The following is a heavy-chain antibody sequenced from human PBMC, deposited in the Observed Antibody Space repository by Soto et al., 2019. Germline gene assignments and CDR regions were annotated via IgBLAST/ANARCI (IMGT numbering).Heavy chain of an antibody. D-gene: IGHD2-2*01. CDR2: IYYSGST. CDR1: GGSISSSSYY. Sequence: QLQLQESGPGLVKPSETLSLTCTVSGGSISSSSYYWGWLRQPPGKGLEWIGSIYYSGSTYYNTFLQSRVTRPVDTSKNQVSLKRSSVTAADTAVYYCARPRHVGDCRSTSCSWGLYYFDYWGQGTLVTVSS. V-gene: IGHV4-39*01. J-gene: IGHJ4*02. CDR3: ARPRHVGDCRSTSCSWGLYYFDY.